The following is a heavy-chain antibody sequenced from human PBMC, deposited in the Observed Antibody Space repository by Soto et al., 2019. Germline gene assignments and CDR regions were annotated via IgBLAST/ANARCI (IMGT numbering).Heavy chain of an antibody. CDR3: ARLGNSGYGDFDY. V-gene: IGHV3-7*01. J-gene: IGHJ4*02. D-gene: IGHD5-12*01. Sequence: PGGSLRLSCATSGFTFKYFGMSCVRQAPGKGLEWVANIKQDGSDIYYADSVKSRFTISRDNARNSLDLQMMSLRAEETAVYYCARLGNSGYGDFDYWGQGILVTVSS. CDR1: GFTFKYFG. CDR2: IKQDGSDI.